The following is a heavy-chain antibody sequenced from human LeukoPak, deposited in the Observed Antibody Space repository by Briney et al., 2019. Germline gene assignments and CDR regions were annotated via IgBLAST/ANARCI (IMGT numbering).Heavy chain of an antibody. D-gene: IGHD2-2*01. Sequence: GRSLRLSCAASGFTFSSYAMHWVRQAPGKGLEWVAVISYDGSNKYYADSVKGRFTISRDNSKNTLYLQMNSLRAEDTAVYYCARVNLGYCSSTSCSPGYWGQGTLVTVSS. J-gene: IGHJ4*02. CDR1: GFTFSSYA. CDR2: ISYDGSNK. V-gene: IGHV3-30-3*01. CDR3: ARVNLGYCSSTSCSPGY.